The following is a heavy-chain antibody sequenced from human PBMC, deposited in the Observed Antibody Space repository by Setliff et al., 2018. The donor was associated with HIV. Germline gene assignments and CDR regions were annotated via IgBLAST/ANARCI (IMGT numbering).Heavy chain of an antibody. Sequence: PGGSLRLSCAASRFIFSSYSMNWVRQAPGKGLEWVSSISSSTSYIFYADSVKGRFTISRDNAKNTLYLQMNSLRTEDTAVYYCAKGRALDYWGQGTLVTVSS. CDR1: RFIFSSYS. V-gene: IGHV3-21*01. CDR3: AKGRALDY. CDR2: ISSSTSYI. J-gene: IGHJ4*02.